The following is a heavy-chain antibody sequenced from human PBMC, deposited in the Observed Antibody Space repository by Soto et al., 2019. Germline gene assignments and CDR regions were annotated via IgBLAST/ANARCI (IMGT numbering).Heavy chain of an antibody. CDR2: IKNKAAGGTA. D-gene: IGHD3-10*01. Sequence: GGSLRLSCVASSVPFNNAGMNWVRQAPEKGLEWIGLIKNKAAGGTALYATSMKGRFTISRDDAKNTLYLQMNSLKTEDTAVYYCTTAPQLLWFGELLQFDPWGQGTLVTVSS. CDR3: TTAPQLLWFGELLQFDP. V-gene: IGHV3-15*07. CDR1: SVPFNNAG. J-gene: IGHJ5*02.